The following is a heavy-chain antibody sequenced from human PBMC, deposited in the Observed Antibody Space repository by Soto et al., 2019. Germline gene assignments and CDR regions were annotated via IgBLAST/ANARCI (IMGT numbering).Heavy chain of an antibody. CDR2: ISWNSGSI. V-gene: IGHV3-9*01. J-gene: IGHJ4*02. CDR1: GFTFDDYA. CDR3: AKDTSRSIAAAGDFDY. Sequence: GGSLRLSCAASGFTFDDYAMHWVRQAPGKGLEWVSGISWNSGSIGYADSVKGRFTISRDNAKNSLYLQMNSLRVEDTALYYCAKDTSRSIAAAGDFDYWGQGTLVTVSS. D-gene: IGHD6-13*01.